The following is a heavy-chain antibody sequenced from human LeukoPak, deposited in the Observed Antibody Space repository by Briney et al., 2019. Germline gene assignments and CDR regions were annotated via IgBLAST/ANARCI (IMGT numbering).Heavy chain of an antibody. D-gene: IGHD4-11*01. V-gene: IGHV4-38-2*01. CDR3: ARSEINDYSRY. J-gene: IGHJ4*02. Sequence: GSLRLSCAASGFTFSSYGMHWVRQAPGKGLEWLGSIYQSGSAYDNPSLKSRVTLSVDTSRNQFSLEMTSVTAADTAVYYCARSEINDYSRYWGQGILVVVSS. CDR1: GFTFSSYG. CDR2: IYQSGSA.